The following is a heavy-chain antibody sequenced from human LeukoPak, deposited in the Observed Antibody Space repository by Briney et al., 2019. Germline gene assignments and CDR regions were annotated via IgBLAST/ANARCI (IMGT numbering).Heavy chain of an antibody. CDR3: ARRGGSSSRRSPIDY. D-gene: IGHD6-6*01. V-gene: IGHV3-7*01. CDR2: IKQDGSQR. J-gene: IGHJ4*02. Sequence: GGSLRLSCTASGFTFSDYWMTWVPQAPGKGPEWVANIKQDGSQRYYVDSVRGRFTISRDNAKNSLFLQMNGLRADDTAVYYCARRGGSSSRRSPIDYWGQGTLVTVSS. CDR1: GFTFSDYW.